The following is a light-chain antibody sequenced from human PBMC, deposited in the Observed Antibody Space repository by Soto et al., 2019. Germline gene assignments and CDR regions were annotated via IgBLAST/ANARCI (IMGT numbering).Light chain of an antibody. CDR3: QQYHSYWT. Sequence: DFQMTQSPSTLSASVGDRVTITCRASQNIRSRVAWFQQKPGQAPKLRIYDASSLERGVPHRFSGSGSGTEFTLTISSLQTDDFSTYYCQQYHSYWTFGQGTKVDIK. V-gene: IGKV1-5*01. CDR1: QNIRSR. J-gene: IGKJ1*01. CDR2: DAS.